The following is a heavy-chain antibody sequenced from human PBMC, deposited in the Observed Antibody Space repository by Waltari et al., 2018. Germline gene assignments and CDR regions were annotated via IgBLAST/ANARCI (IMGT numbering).Heavy chain of an antibody. CDR1: VGSFSVYY. Sequence: QVQLQQWGAGLLKPSETLSLTCVVSVGSFSVYYWSWIRQPPGKGLEWIGEINHSGRTNYNPSLKSRVTISIDTSKIQFSLKLRSVTVADTAVYYCARANTIFGVIRTWYYMDVWGKGTPVTVSS. CDR2: INHSGRT. CDR3: ARANTIFGVIRTWYYMDV. J-gene: IGHJ6*03. V-gene: IGHV4-34*01. D-gene: IGHD3-3*01.